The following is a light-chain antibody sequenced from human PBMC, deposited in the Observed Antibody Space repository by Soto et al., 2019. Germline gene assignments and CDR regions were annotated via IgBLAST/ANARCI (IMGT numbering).Light chain of an antibody. V-gene: IGLV2-14*03. CDR3: TSCPSSTPFYV. CDR2: DVS. Sequence: QSVLTQPASVSGSPGQSIAISCTGVRTDVADGYDYVSWYQQHPGQAPQLIIYDVSNRPSGVSDRFSGSKSGNTASLTISGLQAEDEAEYYCTSCPSSTPFYVFGTGTKVTVL. J-gene: IGLJ1*01. CDR1: RTDVADGYDY.